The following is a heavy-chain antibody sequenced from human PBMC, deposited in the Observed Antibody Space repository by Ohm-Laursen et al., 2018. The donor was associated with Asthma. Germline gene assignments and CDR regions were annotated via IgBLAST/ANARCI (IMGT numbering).Heavy chain of an antibody. CDR2: MSNDGSRN. J-gene: IGHJ6*02. V-gene: IGHV3-30*04. CDR3: ARDVGRSGTYWGNGYSYGLDV. Sequence: SLRLSCSASGFPSSRYAIHWVRQAPGKGLESVAFMSNDGSRNYNADSVKGRFSISRDTSKNSLYLQMNSLRAEDTAVYYCARDVGRSGTYWGNGYSYGLDVWGLGTTVTVS. CDR1: GFPSSRYA. D-gene: IGHD1-26*01.